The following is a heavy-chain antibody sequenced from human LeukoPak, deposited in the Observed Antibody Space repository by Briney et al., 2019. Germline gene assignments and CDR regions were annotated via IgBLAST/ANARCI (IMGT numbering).Heavy chain of an antibody. V-gene: IGHV3-11*01. J-gene: IGHJ3*01. D-gene: IGHD3-9*01. CDR1: GFTFSDYY. Sequence: GGSLRLSCAASGFTFSDYYMSWIRQAPGKGLEWVSYISSSGSTIYYADSVKGRFTISRDNAKNSLYLQMNSLRAEDTAVYYCARGGCDILTGYSRDAFDVWGQGTMVTVSS. CDR3: ARGGCDILTGYSRDAFDV. CDR2: ISSSGSTI.